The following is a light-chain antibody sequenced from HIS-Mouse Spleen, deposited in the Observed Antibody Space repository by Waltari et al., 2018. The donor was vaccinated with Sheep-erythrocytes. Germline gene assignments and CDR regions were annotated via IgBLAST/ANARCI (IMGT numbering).Light chain of an antibody. CDR1: SSDVGGYNY. J-gene: IGLJ1*01. Sequence: QSALTQPRSVSGSPGQSVTISCTGTSSDVGGYNYVSWYQQHPGKAPNLMIYDVSKRPSGVPGRFSASKSGNTASLTISGLQAEDEADYYCCSYAGSYNHVFATGTKVTVL. V-gene: IGLV2-11*01. CDR2: DVS. CDR3: CSYAGSYNHV.